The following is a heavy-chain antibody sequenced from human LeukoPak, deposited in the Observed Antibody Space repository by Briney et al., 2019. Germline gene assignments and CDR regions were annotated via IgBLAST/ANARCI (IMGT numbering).Heavy chain of an antibody. Sequence: GGSLRLSCAASGFTFSSYGMHWVRQAPGKGLEWVAVISYDGSNKYYADSVKDRFTISRDNSKNTLYLQMNSLRAEDTAVYYCAKGSGSQGVFDYWGQGTLVTVSS. CDR2: ISYDGSNK. V-gene: IGHV3-30*18. D-gene: IGHD1-26*01. CDR1: GFTFSSYG. J-gene: IGHJ4*02. CDR3: AKGSGSQGVFDY.